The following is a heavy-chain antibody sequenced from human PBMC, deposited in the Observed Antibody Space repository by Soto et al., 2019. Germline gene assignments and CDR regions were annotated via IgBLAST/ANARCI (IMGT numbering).Heavy chain of an antibody. CDR1: GGSISSYY. Sequence: SETLSLTCTVSGGSISSYYWSWIRQPPGKGLEWIGYIYYSGSTNYNPSLKSRVTISVDTSKNQFSLKLSSVTAADTAVYYCARHVRSTVTTHWFDPWGQGTLVTVSS. CDR3: ARHVRSTVTTHWFDP. D-gene: IGHD4-4*01. J-gene: IGHJ5*02. V-gene: IGHV4-59*08. CDR2: IYYSGST.